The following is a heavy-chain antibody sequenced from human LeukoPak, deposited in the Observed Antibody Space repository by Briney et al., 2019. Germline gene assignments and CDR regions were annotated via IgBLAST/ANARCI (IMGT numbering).Heavy chain of an antibody. Sequence: GGSLRLSCAASGFTFSNAWMSWVRQAPGKGLEWVSSIISSGGTTYYADSVKGRFTISRDNSKNTLHLQMDSLRAEDSAVYYCAKNAGYSYGVYYFDYWGQGTLVTVSS. V-gene: IGHV3-23*01. J-gene: IGHJ4*02. CDR1: GFTFSNAW. D-gene: IGHD5-18*01. CDR2: IISSGGTT. CDR3: AKNAGYSYGVYYFDY.